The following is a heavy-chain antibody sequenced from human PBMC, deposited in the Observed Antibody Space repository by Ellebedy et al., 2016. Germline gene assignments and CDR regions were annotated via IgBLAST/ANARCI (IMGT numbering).Heavy chain of an antibody. CDR2: ISSSSSYI. J-gene: IGHJ6*02. CDR3: ARSLTYYGMDV. V-gene: IGHV3-21*01. Sequence: GESLKISCAASGFTFSSYSMNWVRQAPGKGLEWVSSISSSSSYIYYADSVKGRFTISRDNAKNSLYLQMNSLRAEDTAVYYCARSLTYYGMDVWGQGTTVTVSS. CDR1: GFTFSSYS. D-gene: IGHD1-26*01.